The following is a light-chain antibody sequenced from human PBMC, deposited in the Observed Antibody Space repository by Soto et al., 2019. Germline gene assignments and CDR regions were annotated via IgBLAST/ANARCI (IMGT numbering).Light chain of an antibody. J-gene: IGKJ3*01. Sequence: EIVMTQSPATLSVSPGERVTLSCRASQSVSRSLAWYQQKPGQAPRLLIYGASTRATGIPARFSGSGAGTDFTLTISSLQSEDFAVYYCQHYTNWPPFTFGPGTKVDSK. V-gene: IGKV3-15*01. CDR2: GAS. CDR1: QSVSRS. CDR3: QHYTNWPPFT.